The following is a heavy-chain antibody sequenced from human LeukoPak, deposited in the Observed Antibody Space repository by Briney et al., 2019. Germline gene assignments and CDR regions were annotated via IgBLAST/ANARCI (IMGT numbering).Heavy chain of an antibody. CDR1: GGSFSDYY. Sequence: PSETLSLTCAVYGGSFSDYYWSWIRQPPGKGLEWIGQINHSGITNYNPSLKGRVTISVDTSKNQLSLKLTSVTAADTAVYYCVREAGSSWFGFYYYYMDVWGEGTTVTVSS. J-gene: IGHJ6*03. CDR3: VREAGSSWFGFYYYYMDV. V-gene: IGHV4-34*01. D-gene: IGHD6-13*01. CDR2: INHSGIT.